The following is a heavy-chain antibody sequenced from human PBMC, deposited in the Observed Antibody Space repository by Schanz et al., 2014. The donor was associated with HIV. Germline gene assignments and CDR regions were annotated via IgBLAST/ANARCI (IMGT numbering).Heavy chain of an antibody. V-gene: IGHV3-30*18. D-gene: IGHD4-17*01. CDR2: ISYDGNNQ. J-gene: IGHJ4*02. CDR3: AKASVTDYCDY. CDR1: GFTFTSYG. Sequence: QVQLVESGGAVAQPGKSLTLACAASGFTFTSYGLHWVRQAPGKGLEWVAAISYDGNNQFYADSVKGRFTVSRDNSKNTLYLQMNNLRAEDTAVYFCAKASVTDYCDYWGQGTLVTVSS.